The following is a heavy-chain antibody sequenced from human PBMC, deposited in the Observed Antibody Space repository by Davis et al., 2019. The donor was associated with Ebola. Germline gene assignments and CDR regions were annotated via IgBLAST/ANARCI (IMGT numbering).Heavy chain of an antibody. CDR3: AREYLGAPLDDAFDI. V-gene: IGHV3-33*01. CDR1: GFTFSSYG. D-gene: IGHD1-26*01. CDR2: IWYDGSNK. Sequence: PGGSLRLSCAPSGFTFSSYGMHGVRQAPGKGLEWVAVIWYDGSNKYYADSLKGRFTISRDNSKNTLYLQMNSLRDEDTAVYYCAREYLGAPLDDAFDIWGQGTMVTVSS. J-gene: IGHJ3*02.